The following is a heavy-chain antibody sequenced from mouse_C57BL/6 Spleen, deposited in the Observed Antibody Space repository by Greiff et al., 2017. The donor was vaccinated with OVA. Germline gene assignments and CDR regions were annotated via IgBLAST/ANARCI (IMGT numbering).Heavy chain of an antibody. CDR3: ALYYDYEGPSDY. V-gene: IGHV3-6*01. Sequence: DVKLQESGPGLVKPSQSLSLTCSVTGYSITSGYYWNWIRQFPGNKLEWMGYISYDGSNNYNPSLKNRISITRDTSKNQFFLKLNSVTTEDTATYYCALYYDYEGPSDYWGQGTTLTVSS. CDR2: ISYDGSN. D-gene: IGHD2-4*01. J-gene: IGHJ2*01. CDR1: GYSITSGYY.